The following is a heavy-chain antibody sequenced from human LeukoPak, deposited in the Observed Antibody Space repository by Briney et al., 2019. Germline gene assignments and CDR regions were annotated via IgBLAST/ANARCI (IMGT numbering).Heavy chain of an antibody. CDR3: VRGVIILADSDYYYYGMDV. V-gene: IGHV1-18*01. J-gene: IGHJ6*02. CDR1: GYTFTSYG. D-gene: IGHD3-10*01. CDR2: ISAYNGNT. Sequence: ASVNVSCKASGYTFTSYGISWVRQAPGQGLEWMGWISAYNGNTNYAQKLQGRVTMTTDTSTSTAYMELMSLRSDDTAVYYCVRGVIILADSDYYYYGMDVWGQGTTVTVSS.